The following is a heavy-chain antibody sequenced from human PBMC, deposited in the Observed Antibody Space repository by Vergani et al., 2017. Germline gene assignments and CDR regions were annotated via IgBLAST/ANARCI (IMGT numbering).Heavy chain of an antibody. CDR3: AGLSRDGYNYHFYYFDY. V-gene: IGHV1-69*01. D-gene: IGHD5-24*01. CDR1: GGTFSSYA. CDR2: IIPIFGTA. J-gene: IGHJ4*02. Sequence: QVQLVQSGAEVKKPGSSVKVSCKASGGTFSSYAISWVRQAPGQGLEWMGGIIPIFGTANYAQKFQGRVTITADESTSTAYMELSGLRSEDTAVYYCAGLSRDGYNYHFYYFDYWGQGTLVTVSS.